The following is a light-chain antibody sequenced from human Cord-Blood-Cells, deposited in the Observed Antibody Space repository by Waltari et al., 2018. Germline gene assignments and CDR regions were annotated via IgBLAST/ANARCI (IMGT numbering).Light chain of an antibody. V-gene: IGLV2-11*01. J-gene: IGLJ1*01. CDR3: CSYAGSYV. Sequence: QSALTQPRSVSGSPGQSVTISCTGTSSDVGGYNYVSWYQQHPGKAPKLMIYDVSKRPSGVPDRCSGSKAGNTASLTISGLQAEDEADYYCCSYAGSYVFGTGTKVTVL. CDR2: DVS. CDR1: SSDVGGYNY.